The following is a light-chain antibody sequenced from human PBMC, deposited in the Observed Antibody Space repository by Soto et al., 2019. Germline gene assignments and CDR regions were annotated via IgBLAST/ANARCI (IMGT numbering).Light chain of an antibody. CDR2: DVN. CDR3: SSYTGSSTYVV. V-gene: IGLV2-14*01. Sequence: QSALTQPASVSGSPGQSITISCTGTSSDVGGYNYVSRYQQHPGKAPKLMIYDVNNRPSGVSNRFSGSKSGNTASLTISGLQDEDEADYYCSSYTGSSTYVVFGGGTKLTVL. CDR1: SSDVGGYNY. J-gene: IGLJ2*01.